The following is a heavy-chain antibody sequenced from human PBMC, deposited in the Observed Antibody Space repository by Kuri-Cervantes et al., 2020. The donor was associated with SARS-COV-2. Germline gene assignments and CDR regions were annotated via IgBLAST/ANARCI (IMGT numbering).Heavy chain of an antibody. J-gene: IGHJ6*03. D-gene: IGHD6-13*01. CDR3: ARDVAAGRAYYYYMDV. V-gene: IGHV3-30*04. CDR1: GFTFSDYA. CDR2: ISYDGSN. Sequence: GGSLRLSCAASGFTFSDYALHWVRQAPGKGLEWLAVISYDGSNADSVKGRFTISRDNSKNTLFLQINSLRAEDTAVYYCARDVAAGRAYYYYMDVWGKGTTVTVSS.